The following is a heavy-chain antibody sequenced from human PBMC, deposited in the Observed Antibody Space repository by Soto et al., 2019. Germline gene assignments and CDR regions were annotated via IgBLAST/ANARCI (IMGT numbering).Heavy chain of an antibody. CDR1: GGSISSSSYY. D-gene: IGHD2-15*01. CDR2: IYYSGST. V-gene: IGHV4-39*01. CDR3: ARQQAARVVYY. J-gene: IGHJ4*02. Sequence: PSETLSLTCTVSGGSISSSSYYWGWIRQPPGKGLEWIGSIYYSGSTYYNPSLKSRVTISVDTSKNQFSLKLSSVTAADTAVYYCARQQAARVVYYWGQGTLVTVSS.